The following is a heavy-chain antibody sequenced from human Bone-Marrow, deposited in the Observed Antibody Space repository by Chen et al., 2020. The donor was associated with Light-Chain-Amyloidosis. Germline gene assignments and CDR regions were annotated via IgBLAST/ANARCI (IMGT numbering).Heavy chain of an antibody. CDR3: SRGGTSLTRYYSPMDV. Sequence: EVHLVESGGGLVQPGGSLRLSCAASGFTFSDHYMDWVRQAPGKGLEWVGRSRNKVNGYPTEYAAALKGRFTVPRDDSKNSLYLPIASLGTDDTAVYYCSRGGTSLTRYYSPMDVWGQGTTVTVSS. J-gene: IGHJ6*02. CDR2: SRNKVNGYPT. V-gene: IGHV3-72*01. CDR1: GFTFSDHY. D-gene: IGHD3-9*01.